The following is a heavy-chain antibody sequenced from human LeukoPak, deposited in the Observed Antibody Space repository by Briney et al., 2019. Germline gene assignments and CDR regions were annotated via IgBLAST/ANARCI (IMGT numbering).Heavy chain of an antibody. CDR3: AKDIQLST. CDR2: IGASGEST. J-gene: IGHJ3*01. V-gene: IGHV3-23*01. D-gene: IGHD5-24*01. Sequence: GGSLRLSCAASGFTFSSYSMNWVRPAPGKGLEWVSLIGASGESTYYADSVKGRFTISRDNSKNTLSLQMNSLRVEDTAMYFCAKDIQLSTWGLGTMVTVSS. CDR1: GFTFSSYS.